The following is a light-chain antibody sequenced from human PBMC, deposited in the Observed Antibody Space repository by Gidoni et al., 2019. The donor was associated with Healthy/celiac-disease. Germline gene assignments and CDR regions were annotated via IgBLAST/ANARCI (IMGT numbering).Light chain of an antibody. CDR3: QQYNNWLST. V-gene: IGKV3-15*01. CDR1: QSVSSN. Sequence: EIVMTQSPATLSVSPGERATLSCRASQSVSSNLAWYQQKPGQAPRLLIYGASTRATGIPARFSGSGSWTEFTLTISSLQSEDFAVYYCQQYNNWLSTFXQXTKVEIK. J-gene: IGKJ1*01. CDR2: GAS.